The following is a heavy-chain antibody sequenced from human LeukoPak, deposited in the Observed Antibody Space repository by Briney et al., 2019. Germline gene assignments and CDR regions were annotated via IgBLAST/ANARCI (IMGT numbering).Heavy chain of an antibody. CDR2: IYYSGST. J-gene: IGHJ4*02. CDR3: ARGALKWELPPIRARKSYYFDY. Sequence: SETLSLTCTVSGVSISSSSYYWGWIRQPPGKGLEWIGNIYYSGSTYYNPSLKSRLTISVDTSKNHFSLKLSSVTAADTAVYYCARGALKWELPPIRARKSYYFDYWGQGTLVTVSS. CDR1: GVSISSSSYY. V-gene: IGHV4-39*02. D-gene: IGHD1-26*01.